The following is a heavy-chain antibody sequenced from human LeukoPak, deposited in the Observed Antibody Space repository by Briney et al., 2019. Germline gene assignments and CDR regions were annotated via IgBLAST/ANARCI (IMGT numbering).Heavy chain of an antibody. D-gene: IGHD3-10*01. J-gene: IGHJ4*02. V-gene: IGHV3-30*01. CDR3: ARDFRGSGSLDY. CDR1: GFTFSSYA. CDR2: ISYDGSNK. Sequence: GGSLRLSCAASGFTFSSYAMHWVRQAPGKGLEWVAVISYDGSNKYYADSVKGRFTISRDNSKNTLYLQMNSLRAEDTAVYYCARDFRGSGSLDYWGQGTLVTVSS.